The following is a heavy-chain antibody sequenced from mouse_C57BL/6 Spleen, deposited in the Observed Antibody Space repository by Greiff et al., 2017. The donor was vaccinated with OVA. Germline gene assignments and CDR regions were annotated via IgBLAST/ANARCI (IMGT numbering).Heavy chain of an antibody. CDR2: INPSNGGT. CDR3: ARGGYGSSYSPFDY. CDR1: GYTFTSYW. J-gene: IGHJ2*01. V-gene: IGHV1-53*01. D-gene: IGHD1-1*01. Sequence: QVQLQQSGTELVKPGASVKLSCKASGYTFTSYWMHWVKQRPGQGLEWIGNINPSNGGTNYNEKFKSKATLTVDKSSSTAYMQLSSLTSEDSAVYYCARGGYGSSYSPFDYWGQGTTLTVSS.